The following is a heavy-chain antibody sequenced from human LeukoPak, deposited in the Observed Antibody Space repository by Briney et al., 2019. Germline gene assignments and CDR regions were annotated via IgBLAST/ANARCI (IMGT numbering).Heavy chain of an antibody. Sequence: PGGSLRLSCAASGFTFSSYALSWVRQAPGKGLESVANIKQEGSEKNFVDSVKGRFTISRDNAKNSLYLQMNSLRAEDTAVYYCARQRVDGSYSETDYWGQGTLVTVSS. CDR2: IKQEGSEK. J-gene: IGHJ4*02. CDR3: ARQRVDGSYSETDY. V-gene: IGHV3-7*01. CDR1: GFTFSSYA. D-gene: IGHD1-26*01.